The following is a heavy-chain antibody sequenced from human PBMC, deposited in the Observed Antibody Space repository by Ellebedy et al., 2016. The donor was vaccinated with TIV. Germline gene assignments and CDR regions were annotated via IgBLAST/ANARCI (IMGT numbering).Heavy chain of an antibody. V-gene: IGHV1-69*13. Sequence: ASVKVSCKTSGGAFSSYAISWVRQAPGQGLEWMGGIVPVFDTPNYAQNFQGRVTITADGSTTTAYMELSSLTSEDTAVYYCARGTSSLAAPDLWGQGTLVTVSS. CDR1: GGAFSSYA. CDR3: ARGTSSLAAPDL. CDR2: IVPVFDTP. D-gene: IGHD6-13*01. J-gene: IGHJ5*02.